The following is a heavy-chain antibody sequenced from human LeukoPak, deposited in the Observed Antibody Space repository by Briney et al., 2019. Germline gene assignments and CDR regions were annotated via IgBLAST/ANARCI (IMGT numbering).Heavy chain of an antibody. CDR2: ISYDGSNK. CDR3: ARGGTYGGGDY. V-gene: IGHV3-30*03. CDR1: GFTFSSYG. J-gene: IGHJ4*02. Sequence: PGGSLRLSCAASGFTFSSYGMHWVRQAPGKGLEWVAVISYDGSNKYYADSVKGRFTISRDNAKNSLDLQMNSLRVDDTAVYYCARGGTYGGGDYWGQGTLVTVSS. D-gene: IGHD4-23*01.